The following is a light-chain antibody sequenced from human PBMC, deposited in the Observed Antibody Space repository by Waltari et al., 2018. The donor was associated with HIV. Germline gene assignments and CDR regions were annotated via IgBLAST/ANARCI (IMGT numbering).Light chain of an antibody. V-gene: IGLV1-40*01. CDR2: GNV. J-gene: IGLJ3*02. CDR3: QSYDSSLSGSV. CDR1: SANLGAGYE. Sequence: QSVLTQPPSVSGAPGQRVTISCTGSSANLGAGYEVPLYQQFPGSAPKLLINGNVNRPSGVPDRFADSKSGTSASLAITGLQAEDEADYYCQSYDSSLSGSVFGGGTKLTVL.